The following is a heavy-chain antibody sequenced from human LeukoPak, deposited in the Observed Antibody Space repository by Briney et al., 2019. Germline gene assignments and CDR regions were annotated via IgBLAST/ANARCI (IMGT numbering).Heavy chain of an antibody. J-gene: IGHJ5*02. CDR3: ARELWFVNAPGTWLDP. CDR2: IFHTGSS. D-gene: IGHD3-10*01. Sequence: SETLSLTCAVYGGSFSSGDYSWSWIRQPSGKGLEWIGYIFHTGSSYYNPSLRSRVTISVDRSRNQFSLRLTSVTAADTAVYYCARELWFVNAPGTWLDPWGQGTLVTVSS. CDR1: GGSFSSGDYS. V-gene: IGHV4-30-2*01.